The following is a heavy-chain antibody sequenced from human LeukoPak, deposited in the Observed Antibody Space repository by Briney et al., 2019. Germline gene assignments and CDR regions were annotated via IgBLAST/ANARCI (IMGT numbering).Heavy chain of an antibody. J-gene: IGHJ4*02. CDR2: IYYSGST. Sequence: SETLSLTCTVSGGSISGHYWSWIRQPPEKGLEWIGYIYYSGSTKYHPTLKSRVTISVDTSQNQFSLKLSSVTAADTAVYYCARHDRPFSRSYYFDYWGQGTLITVSS. V-gene: IGHV4-59*08. CDR3: ARHDRPFSRSYYFDY. CDR1: GGSISGHY. D-gene: IGHD1-26*01.